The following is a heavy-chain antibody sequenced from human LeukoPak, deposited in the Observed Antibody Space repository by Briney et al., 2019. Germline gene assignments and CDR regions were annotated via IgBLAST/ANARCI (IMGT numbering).Heavy chain of an antibody. D-gene: IGHD4-17*01. CDR1: GFTFSNAW. V-gene: IGHV3-15*01. Sequence: GGSLTLSCAASGFTFSNAWMSWVRQAPGKGLEWVGRIKSKTDGGTTDYAAPVKGRFVISRDDSKNTLYLQVNSLKTEDTDVYYCTTKHAHGDYGSDYWGQGTLVTVSS. CDR3: TTKHAHGDYGSDY. CDR2: IKSKTDGGTT. J-gene: IGHJ4*02.